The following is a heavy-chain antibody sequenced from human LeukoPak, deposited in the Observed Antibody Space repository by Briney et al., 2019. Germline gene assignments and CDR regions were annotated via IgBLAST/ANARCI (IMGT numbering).Heavy chain of an antibody. J-gene: IGHJ4*02. V-gene: IGHV3-30-3*01. CDR1: GFTFSSYA. CDR2: ISYDGSNK. Sequence: PGGSLRLSCAASGFTFSSYAMHWVRQAPGKGLEWVAVISYDGSNKYYADSVKGRFTISRDNSKNTLYLQMNSLRAEDTAVYYCACRFRGYYYDSSGYQNFDYWGQGTLVTVSS. D-gene: IGHD3-22*01. CDR3: ACRFRGYYYDSSGYQNFDY.